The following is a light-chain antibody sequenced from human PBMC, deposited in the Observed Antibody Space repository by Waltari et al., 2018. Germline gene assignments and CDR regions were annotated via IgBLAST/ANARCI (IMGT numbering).Light chain of an antibody. V-gene: IGKV1-5*03. Sequence: DIQMTQSPSTLSASLGDSVTITCRASQSIRSDLAWYQQKPGRAPKLLIYKAFTLESGVPSRFSGSGSGTEFTLTISSLQPDDFATYYCQQYNFYSLTFGQGTKVDI. J-gene: IGKJ1*01. CDR2: KAF. CDR3: QQYNFYSLT. CDR1: QSIRSD.